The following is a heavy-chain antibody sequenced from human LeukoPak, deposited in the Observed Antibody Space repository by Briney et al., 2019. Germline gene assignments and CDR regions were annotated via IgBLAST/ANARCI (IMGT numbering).Heavy chain of an antibody. J-gene: IGHJ4*02. D-gene: IGHD5-18*01. Sequence: GGSLRLSCAAPGFTFSSYAMSWVRQAPGKGLEWVSAISGSGGSTYYADSVKGRFTISRDNSKNTLHLQMNSLRAEDTAVYYCAKESGYSYGYFDYWGQGTLVTVSS. CDR2: ISGSGGST. V-gene: IGHV3-23*01. CDR3: AKESGYSYGYFDY. CDR1: GFTFSSYA.